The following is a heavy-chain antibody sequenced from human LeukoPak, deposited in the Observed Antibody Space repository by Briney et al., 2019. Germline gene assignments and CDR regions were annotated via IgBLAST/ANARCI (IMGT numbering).Heavy chain of an antibody. D-gene: IGHD6-19*01. Sequence: GGSLRLSCAASGFTFSSYGMHWVRQAPGKGLEWVAVISYDGSNKYYADSVKGRFTISRDNSKNTLYLQMNSLRAEDTAVYYCARAPTVAAQDAFDIWGQGTMVTVSS. CDR2: ISYDGSNK. V-gene: IGHV3-30*03. CDR3: ARAPTVAAQDAFDI. CDR1: GFTFSSYG. J-gene: IGHJ3*02.